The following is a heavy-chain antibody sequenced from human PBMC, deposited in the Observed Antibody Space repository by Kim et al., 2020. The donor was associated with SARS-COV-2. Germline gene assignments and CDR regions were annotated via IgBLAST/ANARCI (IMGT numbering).Heavy chain of an antibody. CDR1: GLTFSDYV. Sequence: GGSLRLSCVASGLTFSDYVMTWVRQAPGKGLEWVSTIIGSGKTTWYPDPLRGRFTISRDNSKNTLYLEINSLRAEDTAVYYCATYKQLSPFEFWGQGTLATVSS. CDR3: ATYKQLSPFEF. J-gene: IGHJ4*02. D-gene: IGHD1-1*01. CDR2: IIGSGKTT. V-gene: IGHV3-23*01.